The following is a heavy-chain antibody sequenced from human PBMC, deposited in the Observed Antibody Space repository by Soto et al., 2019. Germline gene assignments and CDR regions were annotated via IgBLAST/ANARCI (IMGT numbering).Heavy chain of an antibody. CDR2: TGSGTGPG. V-gene: IGHV1-69*06. Sequence: ASVKVSCKASGGSLSTNPISWVRQAPGQGLEWMGGTGSGTGPGNHAQKFQGRLTVTADKSTSTVYMELTNLSSEDTAVYYCARRHGGGFFRFFDSWGQGTLVTVSS. D-gene: IGHD2-15*01. CDR3: ARRHGGGFFRFFDS. CDR1: GGSLSTNP. J-gene: IGHJ4*02.